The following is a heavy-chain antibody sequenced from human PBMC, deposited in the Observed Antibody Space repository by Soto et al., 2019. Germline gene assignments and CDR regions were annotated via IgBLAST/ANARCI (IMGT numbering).Heavy chain of an antibody. J-gene: IGHJ6*02. CDR2: ISYDGSNK. D-gene: IGHD1-1*01. Sequence: PGGSLRLSCAASGFTFSNNAMDWVRQAPGKGLEWVAVISYDGSNKYIAETVKGRFTISRDNSKNTLFLQMNSLRADDTAVYYCARGTTTSAFSAMDVWGQGTTVTVSS. CDR3: ARGTTTSAFSAMDV. CDR1: GFTFSNNA. V-gene: IGHV3-30-3*01.